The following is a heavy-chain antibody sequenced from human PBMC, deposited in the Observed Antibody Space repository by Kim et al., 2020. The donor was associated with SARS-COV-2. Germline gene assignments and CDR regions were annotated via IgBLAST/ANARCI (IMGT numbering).Heavy chain of an antibody. CDR1: GGTFSSYA. J-gene: IGHJ4*02. V-gene: IGHV1-69*13. CDR2: IIPIFGTA. CDR3: ARSAAYYYGSGSYYIGDFDY. D-gene: IGHD3-10*01. Sequence: SVKVSCKASGGTFSSYAISWVRQAPGQGLEWMGGIIPIFGTANYAQKFQGRVTITADESTSTAYMELSSLRSEDTAVYYCARSAAYYYGSGSYYIGDFDYWGQGPLVNVSS.